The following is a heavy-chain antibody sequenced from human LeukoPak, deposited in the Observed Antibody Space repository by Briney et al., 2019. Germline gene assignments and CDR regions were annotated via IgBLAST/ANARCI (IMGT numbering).Heavy chain of an antibody. CDR3: ARGVVSGRGRTHFDY. CDR2: IGTAGDT. D-gene: IGHD3-16*01. CDR1: GFTFSIYD. Sequence: GGSLRLSCAASGFTFSIYDMHRVRQATGKGLERVSAIGTAGDTYYPGSVKGRFTISRENAKNSLYLQMNSLRAGDTAVYYCARGVVSGRGRTHFDYWGQGTLVTVSS. V-gene: IGHV3-13*01. J-gene: IGHJ4*02.